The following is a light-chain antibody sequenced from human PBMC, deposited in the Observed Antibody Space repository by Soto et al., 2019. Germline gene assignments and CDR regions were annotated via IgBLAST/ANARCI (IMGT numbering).Light chain of an antibody. Sequence: QSVLTQPPSASGPPGQSGTISCTGTSSDVGGYNYVSWYQQHPGKAPKLMIYEVSKRPSGVPDRFSGSKSGNTASLTVSGLQAEDEADYYCSSPKVFGTRTKVNVL. CDR1: SSDVGGYNY. V-gene: IGLV2-8*01. CDR2: EVS. J-gene: IGLJ1*01. CDR3: SSPKV.